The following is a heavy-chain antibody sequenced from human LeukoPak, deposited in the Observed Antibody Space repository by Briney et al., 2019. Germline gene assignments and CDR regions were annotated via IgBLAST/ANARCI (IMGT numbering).Heavy chain of an antibody. V-gene: IGHV3-30*02. Sequence: GGSLRLSCAASGFTLSSYGMHWVRQAPGKGPKGVAFIRYDGSNKYYADSVKGRFTISRDNSKNTLYLQMNSLRAEDTAVYYCAKDSARITMIVVDWGQGTLVTVSS. D-gene: IGHD3-22*01. CDR1: GFTLSSYG. CDR2: IRYDGSNK. J-gene: IGHJ4*02. CDR3: AKDSARITMIVVD.